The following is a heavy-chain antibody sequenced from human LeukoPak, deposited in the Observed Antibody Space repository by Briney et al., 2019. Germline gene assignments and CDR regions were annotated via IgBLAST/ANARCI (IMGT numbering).Heavy chain of an antibody. V-gene: IGHV3-49*03. CDR2: IRSKAYGGTT. D-gene: IGHD3-3*01. Sequence: GGSLRLSCTASGFTFGDYAMSWFRQAPGKGLEWVGFIRSKAYGGTTEYAASVKGRFTISRDDSKSIAYLQMNSLKTEDTAVYYCTRALIFGVSRESPNYFDYWGQRTLVTVSS. CDR1: GFTFGDYA. J-gene: IGHJ4*02. CDR3: TRALIFGVSRESPNYFDY.